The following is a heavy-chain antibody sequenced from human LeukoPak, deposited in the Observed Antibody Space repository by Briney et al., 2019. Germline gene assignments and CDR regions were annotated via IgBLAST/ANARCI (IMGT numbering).Heavy chain of an antibody. CDR2: ITTISHYI. V-gene: IGHV3-21*01. J-gene: IGHJ5*02. CDR3: ARSGGPGTYHQLRYNWFDP. CDR1: GFTLSDYH. Sequence: GGSLRPSCAPSGFTLSDYHMNWASQAPGKGREWLSSITTISHYIYYAGAVRGRFTISRDNAKNSLYLQMNSLRGEDTAVYYCARSGGPGTYHQLRYNWFDPWGQGTLVTVSS. D-gene: IGHD3-10*01.